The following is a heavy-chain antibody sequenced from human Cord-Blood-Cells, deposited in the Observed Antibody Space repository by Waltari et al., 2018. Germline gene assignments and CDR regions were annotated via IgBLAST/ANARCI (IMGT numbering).Heavy chain of an antibody. Sequence: QVQLQQWGAGLLKPSETLSLTCAVYGGSFSGYYWSWSRQLTGKGLEWIGEINHSGSTNYNPSLKSRVTISVDTSKNQFSLKLSSVTAADTAVYYCARGPLYYYGSGSYYKDPYFDYWGQGTLVTVSS. V-gene: IGHV4-34*01. CDR1: GGSFSGYY. CDR3: ARGPLYYYGSGSYYKDPYFDY. J-gene: IGHJ4*02. CDR2: INHSGST. D-gene: IGHD3-10*01.